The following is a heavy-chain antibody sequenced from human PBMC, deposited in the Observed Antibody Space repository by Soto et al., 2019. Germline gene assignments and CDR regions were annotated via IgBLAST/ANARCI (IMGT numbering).Heavy chain of an antibody. CDR3: ARGRVLSHHYFGIDV. CDR2: INHSGST. D-gene: IGHD3-10*01. V-gene: IGHV4-34*01. J-gene: IGHJ6*02. CDR1: VGSFSNYY. Sequence: QVQLQQWGAGLLKPSETLSLTCGVYVGSFSNYYWSWIRQPPGKGLEWIGEINHSGSTNYNPSLEGRVSISVDTSKRQFSLKQYSVTAADTAVYYCARGRVLSHHYFGIDVWDQGPTVTVSS.